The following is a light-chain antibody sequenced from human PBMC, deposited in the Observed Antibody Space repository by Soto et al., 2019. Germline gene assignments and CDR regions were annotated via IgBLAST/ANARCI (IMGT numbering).Light chain of an antibody. J-gene: IGKJ1*01. CDR3: QQYGTSVWT. CDR1: QSVSSNY. V-gene: IGKV3-20*01. Sequence: EIVLTQSPGTLSLSPGERATLSCRASQSVSSNYLGWYQQKPGQAPRLLIYGASSRATGIPDRFSGSGSETDFTLTISRLEPEDFAVYYCQQYGTSVWTFGQGTKVDIK. CDR2: GAS.